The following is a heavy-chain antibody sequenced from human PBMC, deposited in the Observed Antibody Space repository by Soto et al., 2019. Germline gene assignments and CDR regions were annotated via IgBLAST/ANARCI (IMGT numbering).Heavy chain of an antibody. CDR1: GYTFTSYG. D-gene: IGHD3-22*01. V-gene: IGHV1-18*01. CDR3: AIDGPMIVVVDI. Sequence: GSVKVSCKASGYTFTSYGISWVRLAPGQGLEWMGWISAYNGNTNYAQKLQGRVTMTTDTSTSTAYMELRSLRSDDTAVYYCAIDGPMIVVVDIWGQGTMDTVTS. CDR2: ISAYNGNT. J-gene: IGHJ3*02.